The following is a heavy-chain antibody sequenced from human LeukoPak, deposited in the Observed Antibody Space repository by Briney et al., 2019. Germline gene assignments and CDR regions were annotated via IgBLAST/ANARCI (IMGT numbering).Heavy chain of an antibody. D-gene: IGHD2-2*02. Sequence: GGSLRLSCAASGFTFSSYWMSWVRQAPGKGLEWVANIKQDGSEKYYVDSVKGRFTISRDNAKNSLYLQMNSLRAEDTAVYYCARGEGLGYCSSTSCYIDPNFDYWGQGTLVTVSS. CDR3: ARGEGLGYCSSTSCYIDPNFDY. CDR2: IKQDGSEK. CDR1: GFTFSSYW. V-gene: IGHV3-7*01. J-gene: IGHJ4*02.